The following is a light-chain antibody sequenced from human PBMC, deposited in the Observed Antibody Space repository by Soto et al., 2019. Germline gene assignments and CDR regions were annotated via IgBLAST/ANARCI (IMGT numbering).Light chain of an antibody. CDR1: QSVSSSY. V-gene: IGKV3-20*01. CDR2: GAS. CDR3: KQYGSSLGT. Sequence: EIVLTQSPGTLSLSPGERATLSCRASQSVSSSYLAWYQQKPGQAPRLLIYGASSRATGIPDRFSGSGSGTEFNLTISRLEPEDFAVYYCKQYGSSLGTFGQGTKVDIK. J-gene: IGKJ1*01.